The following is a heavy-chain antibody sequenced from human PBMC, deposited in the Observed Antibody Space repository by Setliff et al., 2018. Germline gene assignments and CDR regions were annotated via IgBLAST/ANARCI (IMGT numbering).Heavy chain of an antibody. V-gene: IGHV4-59*02. CDR2: ISYSGIT. J-gene: IGHJ4*02. Sequence: SETLSLTCNVSGASVSSHYWDWIRQPPGKGLEWIGFISYSGITTYNVSLKSRVSISVDTSKNQFSLKLSSVTAADTAVYYCARGRAGHSGHWGQGTLVTVSS. CDR3: ARGRAGHSGH. CDR1: GASVSSHY. D-gene: IGHD6-19*01.